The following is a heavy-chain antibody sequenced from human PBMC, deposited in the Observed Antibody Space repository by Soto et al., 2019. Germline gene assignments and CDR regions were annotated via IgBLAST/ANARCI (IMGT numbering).Heavy chain of an antibody. CDR1: GGTFINYA. J-gene: IGHJ4*02. CDR3: ARERSRYDRSGYYRPDY. CDR2: VIPVLGAT. D-gene: IGHD3-22*01. Sequence: QVQLVQSGAEVRKPGSSVKVSCKTSGGTFINYAISWVRQAPGQGLEWMGGVIPVLGATNYAQKFQGRVTITADKSTSTAYMELSSLRSEDTAVYYCARERSRYDRSGYYRPDYWGQGTLVTVSS. V-gene: IGHV1-69*06.